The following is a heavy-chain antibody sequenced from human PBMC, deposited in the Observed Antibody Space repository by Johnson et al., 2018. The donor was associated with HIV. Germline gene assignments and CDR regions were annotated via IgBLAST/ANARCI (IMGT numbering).Heavy chain of an antibody. CDR2: ISSSGNTI. J-gene: IGHJ3*02. CDR3: ARDNLSMGAFDI. D-gene: IGHD3-16*01. V-gene: IGHV3-11*04. Sequence: VQVVESGGGLVKPGGSLRLSCAASGFTFSDYYMSWIRQAPGKGLEWVSYISSSGNTIYYADSVKGRFTISRDNTKNSLYMQINSLRDEDTAVYYCARDNLSMGAFDIWGPGTMVTVSS. CDR1: GFTFSDYY.